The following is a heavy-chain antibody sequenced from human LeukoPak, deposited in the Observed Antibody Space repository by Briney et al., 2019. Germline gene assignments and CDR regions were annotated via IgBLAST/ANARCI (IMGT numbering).Heavy chain of an antibody. CDR1: GFIFSRYP. J-gene: IGHJ4*02. CDR3: ARTIVGATGADY. V-gene: IGHV3-48*04. D-gene: IGHD1-26*01. CDR2: ITGSSDTI. Sequence: GGSLRLSCAASGFIFSRYPMNWVRQAPGKGLEWLSQITGSSDTIYYADSLKGRFTVSRDNAKNSLYLQMNSLRAEDTAVYYCARTIVGATGADYWGQGTLVTVSS.